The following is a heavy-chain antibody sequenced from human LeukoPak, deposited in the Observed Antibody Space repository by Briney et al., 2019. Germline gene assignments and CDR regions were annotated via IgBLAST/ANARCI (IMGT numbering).Heavy chain of an antibody. CDR1: GFTFSSYA. V-gene: IGHV3-53*01. D-gene: IGHD1-26*01. Sequence: GGSLRLSCAASGFTFSSYAMSWVRQAPGKGLEWVSVIYSGGSTYYADSVKGRFTISRDNSKNTLYLQMNSLRAEDTAVYYCARANSGSYYGLYYYYYGMDVWGQGTTVTVSS. CDR3: ARANSGSYYGLYYYYYGMDV. CDR2: IYSGGST. J-gene: IGHJ6*02.